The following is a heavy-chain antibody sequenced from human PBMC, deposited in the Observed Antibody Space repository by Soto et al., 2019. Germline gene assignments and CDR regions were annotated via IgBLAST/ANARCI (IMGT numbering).Heavy chain of an antibody. D-gene: IGHD6-13*01. CDR2: INSDGSST. Sequence: EVQLVESGGGLVQPGGSLRLSRAASGFTFSSYWMHWVRQAPGKGLVWVSRINSDGSSTSYADSVKGRFTISRDNAKNTLYLQMNSLRAEDTAVYYCARDCSSSWGYGMDVWGQGTTVTVSS. CDR3: ARDCSSSWGYGMDV. V-gene: IGHV3-74*01. CDR1: GFTFSSYW. J-gene: IGHJ6*02.